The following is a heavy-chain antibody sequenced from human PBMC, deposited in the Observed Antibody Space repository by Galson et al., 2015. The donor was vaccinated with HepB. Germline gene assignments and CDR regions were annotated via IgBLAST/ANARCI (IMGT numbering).Heavy chain of an antibody. D-gene: IGHD3-22*01. CDR1: GYTFTSYG. V-gene: IGHV1-18*04. J-gene: IGHJ4*02. Sequence: SVKVSCKASGYTFTSYGISWVRQAPGQGLEWMGWISAYNGNTNYAQKLQGRVTMTTDTSTSTAYMELRSLRSDDTAVYYCARAHRRYDSSGYYNNYWGQGTLVTVSS. CDR3: ARAHRRYDSSGYYNNY. CDR2: ISAYNGNT.